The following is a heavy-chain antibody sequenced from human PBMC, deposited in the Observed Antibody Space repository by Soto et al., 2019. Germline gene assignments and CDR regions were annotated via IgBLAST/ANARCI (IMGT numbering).Heavy chain of an antibody. CDR2: ISAYNGNT. D-gene: IGHD1-20*01. CDR3: ARDLWITGTINWFDP. CDR1: GYTFTSYG. J-gene: IGHJ5*02. Sequence: PVASVKVSCKASGYTFTSYGISWVRQAPGQGLEWMGWISAYNGNTNYAQKLQGRATMTTVTSTSTAYMALRSLRSDDPAVYYRARDLWITGTINWFDPWGQGTLVTVSS. V-gene: IGHV1-18*04.